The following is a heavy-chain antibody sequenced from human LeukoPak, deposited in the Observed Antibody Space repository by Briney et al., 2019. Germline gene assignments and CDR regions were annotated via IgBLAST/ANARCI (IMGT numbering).Heavy chain of an antibody. V-gene: IGHV3-64*01. CDR2: IKNNGGGT. CDR3: ARVQSTVRGIQGPFDL. D-gene: IGHD3-10*01. CDR1: GLTFSTYA. J-gene: IGHJ4*02. Sequence: GGSLRLSCAASGLTFSTYAMHWVRQAPGKGLENVSAIKNNGGGTYYASSVQGRFTVSRDNSRSTLYLQMDSLRPDDMAIYYCARVQSTVRGIQGPFDLWGQGTLVTVS.